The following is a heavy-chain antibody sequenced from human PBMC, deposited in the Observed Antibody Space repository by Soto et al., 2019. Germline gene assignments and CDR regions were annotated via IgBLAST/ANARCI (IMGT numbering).Heavy chain of an antibody. D-gene: IGHD6-6*01. CDR1: GYNFPTFW. CDR3: ARGVNIATRFLDS. J-gene: IGHJ4*02. Sequence: PGESLKISCKASGYNFPTFWIAWVRQMPGKGLEYMGIIYPDNSDTRYSPSFQGQVTISADKSISTAYLLWSSLRASDTAKYYCARGVNIATRFLDSWGQGTLVTVSS. V-gene: IGHV5-51*01. CDR2: IYPDNSDT.